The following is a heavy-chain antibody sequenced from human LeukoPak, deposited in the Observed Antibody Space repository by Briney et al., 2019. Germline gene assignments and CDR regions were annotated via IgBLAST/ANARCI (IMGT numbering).Heavy chain of an antibody. V-gene: IGHV4-61*05. J-gene: IGHJ5*02. Sequence: SETLSLTCTVSGGSISSSSYYWGWIRQPPGKGLEWIGYIYYSGSTNYNPSLKSRVTISVDTSKNQFSLKLSSVTAADTAVYYCARDSEYGGSSWYAPIAVADAAPEGWFDPWGQGTLVTVSS. CDR3: ARDSEYGGSSWYAPIAVADAAPEGWFDP. CDR2: IYYSGST. CDR1: GGSISSSSYY. D-gene: IGHD6-19*01.